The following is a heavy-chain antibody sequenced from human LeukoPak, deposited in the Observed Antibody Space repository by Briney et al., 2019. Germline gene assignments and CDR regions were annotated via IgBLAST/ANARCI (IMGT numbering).Heavy chain of an antibody. CDR2: ICPGDSDT. V-gene: IGHV5-51*01. Sequence: GESLKISCKGLGYSFSSYWIGWWRQMPGKGLQYMVIICPGDSDTRYSQSFQGQVTISADKSITTAYLPWSSLKASDTAMYYCARHTTVGGSLRFDYWGQGTLVSVSS. CDR1: GYSFSSYW. CDR3: ARHTTVGGSLRFDY. J-gene: IGHJ4*02. D-gene: IGHD4-23*01.